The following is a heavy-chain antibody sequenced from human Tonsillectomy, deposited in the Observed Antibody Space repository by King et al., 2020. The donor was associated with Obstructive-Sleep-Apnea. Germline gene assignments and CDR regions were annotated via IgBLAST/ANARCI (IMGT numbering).Heavy chain of an antibody. CDR2: ISSSRITI. J-gene: IGHJ4*02. V-gene: IGHV3-48*04. CDR1: GFTFSSYS. CDR3: VREVGAWYRIFDY. Sequence: VQLVESGGGLVQPGGSLRLSCAASGFTFSSYSMSWVRQAPGKGLEWVSYISSSRITIYYSDSVKGRFTISRDNAKNSLYLQMDSLRAEDTAVYDCVREVGAWYRIFDYWGQGTLVTVSS. D-gene: IGHD6-19*01.